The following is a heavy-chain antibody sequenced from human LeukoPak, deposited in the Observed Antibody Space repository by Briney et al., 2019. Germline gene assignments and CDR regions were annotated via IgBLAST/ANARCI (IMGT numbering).Heavy chain of an antibody. CDR1: GFTFSSYA. CDR3: AKKRGYSYGNNWFDP. J-gene: IGHJ5*02. CDR2: ISGSGGST. Sequence: GGSLRLSCAASGFTFSSYAMSWVSQAPGKGLEWVSAISGSGGSTYYADSVKGRFTISRDNSKNTLYLQMNSLRAEDTAVYYCAKKRGYSYGNNWFDPWGQGTLVTVSS. V-gene: IGHV3-23*01. D-gene: IGHD5-18*01.